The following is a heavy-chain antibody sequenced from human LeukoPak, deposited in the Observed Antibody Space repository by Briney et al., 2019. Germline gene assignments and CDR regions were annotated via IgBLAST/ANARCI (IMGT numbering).Heavy chain of an antibody. CDR3: ARVWDWGSGNYFDY. Sequence: GGSLRLSCAASGFTFDDYGMSWVCQAPGKGLEWVSGINWNSGSTGYADSVKGRFTTSRDNAKNSLYLQMNSLRAEDTALYYCARVWDWGSGNYFDYWGQGTLVTVSS. CDR2: INWNSGST. D-gene: IGHD7-27*01. J-gene: IGHJ4*02. CDR1: GFTFDDYG. V-gene: IGHV3-20*04.